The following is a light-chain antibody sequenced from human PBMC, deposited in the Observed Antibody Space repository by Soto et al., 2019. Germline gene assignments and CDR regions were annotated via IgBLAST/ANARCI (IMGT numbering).Light chain of an antibody. CDR3: QQYDSWVT. Sequence: EIVMTQSPATLSVSPGERVTLSCRASQSVSSNLVWYQQKPGQAPRLLIYGASTRATGIPVRFSGSGSGTEFTLTISSLQSEDFAVYYRQQYDSWVTFGGGTKVEIK. CDR2: GAS. J-gene: IGKJ4*01. V-gene: IGKV3-15*01. CDR1: QSVSSN.